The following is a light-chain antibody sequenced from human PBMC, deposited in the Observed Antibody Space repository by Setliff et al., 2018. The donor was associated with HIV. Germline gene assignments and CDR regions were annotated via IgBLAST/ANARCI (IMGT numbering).Light chain of an antibody. J-gene: IGLJ1*01. V-gene: IGLV2-14*01. Sequence: QSALTQPASVSGSPGQSITISCTGTSSDVGGYNYVSWYQQHPGKAPKLMIYDVSKRPSGVSNRFSGSKSGNTASLTISGLQAEDEADYYCSSYTSNTPLYVFATGTKVTVL. CDR3: SSYTSNTPLYV. CDR2: DVS. CDR1: SSDVGGYNY.